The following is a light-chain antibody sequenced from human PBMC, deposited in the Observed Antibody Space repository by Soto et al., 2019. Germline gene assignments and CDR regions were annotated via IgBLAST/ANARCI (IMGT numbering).Light chain of an antibody. CDR2: RAS. V-gene: IGKV3-20*01. CDR1: HSVRSSY. Sequence: EIVVTQAPGTLSFSPAEIATLVLRSRHSVRSSYLAWYQQKPGQAPRLLICRASSRATGTPDRFSSSGSGTDYTLTISRLEPEDFAVYYCQQYGSSPPWTFGQGTKVDTK. CDR3: QQYGSSPPWT. J-gene: IGKJ1*01.